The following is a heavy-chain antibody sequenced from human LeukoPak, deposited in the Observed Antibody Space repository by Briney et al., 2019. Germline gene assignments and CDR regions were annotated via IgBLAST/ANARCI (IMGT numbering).Heavy chain of an antibody. J-gene: IGHJ3*02. D-gene: IGHD1-26*01. CDR2: ITGSGTST. CDR1: GFTFSHYS. Sequence: PGGSLRLSCAASGFTFSHYSMRWVRQAPGKGLEWVSSITGSGTSTFYADSVKGRFTISRDNAKNSLYLQMNSLRAEDTAVYYCARIDSGANDDAFDIWGQGTMVTVSS. CDR3: ARIDSGANDDAFDI. V-gene: IGHV3-21*01.